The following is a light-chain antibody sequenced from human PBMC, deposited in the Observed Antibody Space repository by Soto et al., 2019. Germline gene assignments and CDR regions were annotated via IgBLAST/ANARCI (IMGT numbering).Light chain of an antibody. CDR1: SSNIGTNT. CDR2: SNN. CDR3: EAWDVCLNVVL. Sequence: QSVLTQPPSASGTPGQRVTISCSGSSSNIGTNTVNWYQHLPGSAPKLLIYSNNQRPSGVPDRFSGSKSGTSASLAISGLQPDDEAYYYCEAWDVCLNVVLFGGGNKVTVL. V-gene: IGLV1-44*01. J-gene: IGLJ2*01.